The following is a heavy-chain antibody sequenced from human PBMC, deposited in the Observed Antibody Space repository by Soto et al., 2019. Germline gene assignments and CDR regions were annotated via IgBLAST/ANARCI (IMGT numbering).Heavy chain of an antibody. CDR2: IWYDGTSK. J-gene: IGHJ6*02. CDR1: GFSFSCYG. V-gene: IGHV3-33*01. Sequence: QIQLVESGGGVVQPGGSLRRSCGSSGFSFSCYGMHWVRQAPGKGLESLACIWYDGTSKFYADSVKARFTISRGNSKTMLCLAMNSLRAEDTGVYYRARDGTPQRFRAKTYYSYYSGMDACGQGST. D-gene: IGHD3-3*01. CDR3: ARDGTPQRFRAKTYYSYYSGMDA.